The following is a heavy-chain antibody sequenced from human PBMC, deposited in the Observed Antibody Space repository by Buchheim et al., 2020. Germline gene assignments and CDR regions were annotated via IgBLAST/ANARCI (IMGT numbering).Heavy chain of an antibody. CDR2: INPDGSDT. CDR1: GFTFSSDW. Sequence: EERLVESGGGLGQPGGSLRRSCAASGFTFSSDWMHWVRQAPGKGLVWVSRINPDGSDTTYADSVKGRFTIYRENGKNTLYMQMNSLRCEDTAIYYCTRSANFFRGMDVWGQGTT. V-gene: IGHV3-74*01. D-gene: IGHD2-15*01. CDR3: TRSANFFRGMDV. J-gene: IGHJ6*02.